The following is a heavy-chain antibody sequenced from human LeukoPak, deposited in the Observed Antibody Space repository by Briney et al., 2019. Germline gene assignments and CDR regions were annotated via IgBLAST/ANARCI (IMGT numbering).Heavy chain of an antibody. CDR2: ISAYNGNT. V-gene: IGHV1-18*01. Sequence: GASVKVSCKSSGYTFTSYGISWVRQAPGQGLEWMGLISAYNGNTNYAQKLQGRVTMTTDTSTSTAYMELRSLRSDDTAVYYCARDPGDYDFWSGTYYYYMDVWGQGTTVTVSS. J-gene: IGHJ6*02. CDR1: GYTFTSYG. D-gene: IGHD3-3*01. CDR3: ARDPGDYDFWSGTYYYYMDV.